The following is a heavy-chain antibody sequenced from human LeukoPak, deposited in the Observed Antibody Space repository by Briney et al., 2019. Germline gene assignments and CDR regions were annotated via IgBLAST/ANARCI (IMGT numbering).Heavy chain of an antibody. CDR1: GFTFSSYS. V-gene: IGHV3-7*01. J-gene: IGHJ4*02. CDR2: IKPDGGEK. D-gene: IGHD3-22*01. Sequence: GGSLRLSCAASGFTFSSYSMNWVRQAPGKGLEWVANIKPDGGEKFYVDSVRGRFTISRDNAKNSLYLQMNSLRAEDTAVYYCARDRPNYYGSDGHYYRRDGDYWGRGTLVSVSS. CDR3: ARDRPNYYGSDGHYYRRDGDY.